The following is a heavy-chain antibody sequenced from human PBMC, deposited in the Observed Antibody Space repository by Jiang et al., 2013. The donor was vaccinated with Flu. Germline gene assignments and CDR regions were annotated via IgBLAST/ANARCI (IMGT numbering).Heavy chain of an antibody. J-gene: IGHJ4*02. V-gene: IGHV4-39*07. CDR3: ARAEKYSGFELPYFVY. CDR2: IYYSGST. CDR1: GGSIRSSTYY. D-gene: IGHD5-12*01. Sequence: GPGLVKPSETLSLTCTVSGGSIRSSTYYWVWIRRPPGTGLEWIGSIYYSGSTYYNPSLKSRVTLSVDTSKNHFSLKLRFMTAADTAIYYCARAEKYSGFELPYFVYWGQGILVTVSS.